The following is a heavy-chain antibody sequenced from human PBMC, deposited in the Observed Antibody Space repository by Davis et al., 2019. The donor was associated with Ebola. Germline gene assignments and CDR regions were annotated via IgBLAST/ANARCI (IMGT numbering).Heavy chain of an antibody. CDR2: ISSSGSSI. J-gene: IGHJ6*03. CDR3: ARRVYDSSGYYYMDV. CDR1: GFTFSDYY. D-gene: IGHD3-22*01. V-gene: IGHV3-11*01. Sequence: GGSLRLSCAASGFTFSDYYMNWIRQAPGKGLECISYISSSGSSIYYADSVKGRFTISRDNAKNSLYLQMNSLRAEDTALYYWARRVYDSSGYYYMDVWGKGTTVTVSS.